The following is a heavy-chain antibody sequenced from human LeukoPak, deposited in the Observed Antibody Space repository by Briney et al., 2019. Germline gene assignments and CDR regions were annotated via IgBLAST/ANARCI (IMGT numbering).Heavy chain of an antibody. Sequence: SQTLSLTCTVSGGSISSGGYYWRWIRQPPGKGLEWIGYIYYSGSTYYNQSLKSRVTISVDTSKNQFSLKLSSVTAADTAVYYCARKFDFWSGYFDYWGQGTLVTVSS. D-gene: IGHD3-3*01. CDR1: GGSISSGGYY. CDR3: ARKFDFWSGYFDY. J-gene: IGHJ4*02. CDR2: IYYSGST. V-gene: IGHV4-31*03.